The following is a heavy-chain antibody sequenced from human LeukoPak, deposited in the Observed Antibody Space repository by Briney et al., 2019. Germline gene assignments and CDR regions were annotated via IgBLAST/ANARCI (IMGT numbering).Heavy chain of an antibody. V-gene: IGHV3-30*02. J-gene: IGHJ5*02. D-gene: IGHD6-6*01. CDR1: GFTFSSYG. CDR2: IRYDGSNK. Sequence: GGSLRLSCAASGFTFSSYGMHWVRQAPGKALEWVAFIRYDGSNKYYADSVKGRFTISRDNSKNTLYLQMNSLSPEDTAVYYCAKAQEYSSSPHNWFDPWGQGTLVTVSS. CDR3: AKAQEYSSSPHNWFDP.